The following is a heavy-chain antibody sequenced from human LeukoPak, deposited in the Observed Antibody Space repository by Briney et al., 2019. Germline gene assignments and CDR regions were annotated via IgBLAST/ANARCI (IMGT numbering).Heavy chain of an antibody. CDR1: GFTFSSYT. D-gene: IGHD2-21*01. V-gene: IGHV3-48*01. Sequence: SGGSLRLSCAASGFTFSSYTMNWVRQAPGKGLEWVSFISPSSSTIYYADSVKGRFTISRDNAKNSLYLQMNSLRVEDTAVYYCAAIRATYSFDYWGQGILVTVSS. J-gene: IGHJ4*02. CDR2: ISPSSSTI. CDR3: AAIRATYSFDY.